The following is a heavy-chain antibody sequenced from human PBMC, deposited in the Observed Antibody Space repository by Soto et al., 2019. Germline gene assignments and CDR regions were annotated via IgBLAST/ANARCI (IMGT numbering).Heavy chain of an antibody. Sequence: SETLSLTYTVSGGSISSYYWSWIRQPPGKGLEWVWYIYYSGSTNYNPSLKSRVTISVDTSKNQFSLKLSSVTAADTAVYYCAAGGGYFDYGGQGTLVTVSS. J-gene: IGHJ4*02. CDR1: GGSISSYY. V-gene: IGHV4-59*01. CDR2: IYYSGST. D-gene: IGHD3-16*01. CDR3: AAGGGYFDY.